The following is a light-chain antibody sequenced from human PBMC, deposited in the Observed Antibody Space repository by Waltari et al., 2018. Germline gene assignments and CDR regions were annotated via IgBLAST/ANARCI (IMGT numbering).Light chain of an antibody. CDR2: SAS. CDR1: QSVSVN. V-gene: IGKV3-15*01. J-gene: IGKJ4*01. CDR3: QQSHNWPPLT. Sequence: EVVLTQSQATLSLSPGERATLSCRASQSVSVNLALYQERPGQAPRLLIYSASTRATGIPARFSGSGSGTEFTLTISSLESEDFAVYYCQQSHNWPPLTFGGGTKVEIK.